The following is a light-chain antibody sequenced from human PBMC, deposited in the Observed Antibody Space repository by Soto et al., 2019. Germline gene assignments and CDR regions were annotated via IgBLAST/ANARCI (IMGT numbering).Light chain of an antibody. CDR2: GAS. CDR3: HQYGSSPFN. V-gene: IGKV3-20*01. J-gene: IGKJ2*01. CDR1: QSVSTSF. Sequence: EVVLTVSPDSLSLSPGETATLSCRASQSVSTSFLAWYQQKPGQAPRLLIYGASNRATDVPDRFSGGGSGTDFSLTISRLEPEDFAVYFCHQYGSSPFNFGQGAKL.